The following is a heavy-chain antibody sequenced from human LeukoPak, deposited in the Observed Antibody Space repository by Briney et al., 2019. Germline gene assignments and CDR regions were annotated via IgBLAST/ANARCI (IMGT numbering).Heavy chain of an antibody. V-gene: IGHV4-59*08. Sequence: PSETLSLTCTVSGDSLSNYYWSWIGPPPGKGLEWFGFIYYSGSTNYNPSLRSRVTISGETSKNQFSLKLSSVTAAGTAAYYCARHWGDSPNHSDDLYAFDIWGQGTMVTVSS. D-gene: IGHD1-14*01. CDR3: ARHWGDSPNHSDDLYAFDI. CDR1: GDSLSNYY. CDR2: IYYSGST. J-gene: IGHJ3*02.